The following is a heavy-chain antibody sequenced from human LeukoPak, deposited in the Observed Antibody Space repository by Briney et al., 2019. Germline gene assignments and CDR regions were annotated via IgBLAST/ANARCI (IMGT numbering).Heavy chain of an antibody. Sequence: ASVKVSCKASGGTFSSYAISWVRQAPGQGLEWMGGIIPIFGTANYAQKFQGRVTITADESTSTAYMELSSLRSEDTAVYYCTRGMKSREATGYYRSFDYWGQGTPVTVSS. J-gene: IGHJ4*02. V-gene: IGHV1-69*13. CDR1: GGTFSSYA. CDR3: TRGMKSREATGYYRSFDY. CDR2: IIPIFGTA. D-gene: IGHD3-9*01.